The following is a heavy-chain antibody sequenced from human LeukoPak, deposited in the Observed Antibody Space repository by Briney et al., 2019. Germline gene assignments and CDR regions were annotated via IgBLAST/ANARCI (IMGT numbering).Heavy chain of an antibody. V-gene: IGHV3-21*04. Sequence: GGSLRLSCAASAFSLDAYNMNWVRQAPGKGLEWVSSISYTGTYIYYADSVEGRFTISRDNAQNSLYLQMNSLRAEDTAIYHCVRDCGTYRPIDYWGQGTLVTVSS. J-gene: IGHJ4*02. CDR3: VRDCGTYRPIDY. D-gene: IGHD1-26*01. CDR1: AFSLDAYN. CDR2: ISYTGTYI.